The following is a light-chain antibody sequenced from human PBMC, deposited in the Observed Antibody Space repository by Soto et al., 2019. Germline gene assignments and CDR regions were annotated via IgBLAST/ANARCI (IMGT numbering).Light chain of an antibody. CDR1: QSFRGL. Sequence: EVVLTQSPVPLSLSPGERATLSCRASQSFRGLLAWYQQKHGQAPRLLIYDAYNRATGIPPRCSGSGSGTDFTLTISSLEPEDSAVYYCQQRHMWPITFGQGTRLEIK. V-gene: IGKV3-11*01. CDR3: QQRHMWPIT. J-gene: IGKJ5*01. CDR2: DAY.